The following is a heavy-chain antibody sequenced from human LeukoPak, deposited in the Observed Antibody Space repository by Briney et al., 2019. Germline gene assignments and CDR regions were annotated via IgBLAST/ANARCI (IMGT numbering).Heavy chain of an antibody. Sequence: SETLSLTCTVSGGSISSYYWSWIRQPPGKGLEWIGYIDYSASTNYNPSLKSRVTISVDTSKNQFSLKLISVTAADTAVYYCARDSRRELLHAFDIWGQGTMVTVSS. D-gene: IGHD1-26*01. CDR2: IDYSAST. CDR1: GGSISSYY. J-gene: IGHJ3*02. V-gene: IGHV4-59*01. CDR3: ARDSRRELLHAFDI.